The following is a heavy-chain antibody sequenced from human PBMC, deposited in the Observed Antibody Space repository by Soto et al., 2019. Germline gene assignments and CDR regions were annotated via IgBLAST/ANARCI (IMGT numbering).Heavy chain of an antibody. Sequence: QVQLVQSGAEVKKPGASVKVSCKASGYTFTSYYMHWVRQAPGQGLEWMGIINPSGGSTSYAQKFQGRVTMTRDTSTSTVYMELSSLRSEDTAVYYCARFLTGNSWYDGNWFDPWGQGTLVTVSS. CDR1: GYTFTSYY. D-gene: IGHD6-13*01. CDR3: ARFLTGNSWYDGNWFDP. CDR2: INPSGGST. V-gene: IGHV1-46*01. J-gene: IGHJ5*02.